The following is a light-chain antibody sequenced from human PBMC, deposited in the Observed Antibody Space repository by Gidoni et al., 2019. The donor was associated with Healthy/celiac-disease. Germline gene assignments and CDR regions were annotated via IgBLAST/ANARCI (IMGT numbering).Light chain of an antibody. CDR2: RNN. CDR1: SSNIGSNY. J-gene: IGLJ2*01. CDR3: AAWDDSLRGV. V-gene: IGLV1-47*01. Sequence: QSVLTQPPSASGTTGQRVTISCSGSSSNIGSNYVYWYQQLPGTAPKLLIYRNNQRPSGVPDRFSGSKSGTSASLAISGLRSEDEADYYCAAWDDSLRGVFGGGTKLTVL.